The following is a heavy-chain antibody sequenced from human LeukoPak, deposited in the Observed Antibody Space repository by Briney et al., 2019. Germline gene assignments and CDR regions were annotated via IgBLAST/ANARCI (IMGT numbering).Heavy chain of an antibody. CDR2: ILYDGSDK. V-gene: IGHV3-30*18. CDR1: GFTFSYYG. J-gene: IGHJ4*02. Sequence: PGESLRLTCAASGFTFSYYGIHWVRQAPGKGLEWVAVILYDGSDKYYADSVKGRFTISRDNSKNTLYLQMNSLRAEDTAVYYCAKDITRYGGNAVDYWGQGTLVTVSS. CDR3: AKDITRYGGNAVDY. D-gene: IGHD4-23*01.